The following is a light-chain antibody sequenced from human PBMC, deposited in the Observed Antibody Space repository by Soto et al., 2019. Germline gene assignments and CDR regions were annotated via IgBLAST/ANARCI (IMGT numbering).Light chain of an antibody. Sequence: EIVLTQSPGTLSLSPGEGATLSCRASQSVSSSYLAWYQQKPGQAPRLLIYGASSRATGIPDRFSGSGSGTDFTLTISRLDPEDFAVYYCQQYCSSLTFGGGTKVEIK. V-gene: IGKV3-20*01. CDR2: GAS. J-gene: IGKJ4*01. CDR1: QSVSSSY. CDR3: QQYCSSLT.